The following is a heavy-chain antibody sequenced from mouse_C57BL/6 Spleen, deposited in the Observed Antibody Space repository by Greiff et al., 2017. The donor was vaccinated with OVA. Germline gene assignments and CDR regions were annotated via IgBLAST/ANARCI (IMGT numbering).Heavy chain of an antibody. J-gene: IGHJ2*01. CDR1: GYTFTSYW. V-gene: IGHV1-72*01. D-gene: IGHD4-1*01. Sequence: QVQLQQSGAELVKPGASVKLSCKASGYTFTSYWMHWVKQRPGRGLEWIGRIDPNSGGTKYNEKFKSKATLTVDKPSSTAYMQLSSLTSEDSAVYYCARSEGGDWDREGFDYWGQGTTLTVSS. CDR2: IDPNSGGT. CDR3: ARSEGGDWDREGFDY.